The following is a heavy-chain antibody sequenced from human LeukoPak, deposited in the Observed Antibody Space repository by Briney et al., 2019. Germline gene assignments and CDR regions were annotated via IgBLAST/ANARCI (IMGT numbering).Heavy chain of an antibody. CDR1: GGSISSYF. D-gene: IGHD3-3*01. J-gene: IGHJ4*02. Sequence: PSETLSLTCTVSGGSISSYFWSWIRQPAGKGLEWIGRMYTSGSTNYNPSLKSRVTMPLDTSKKYFSLKLNSVTAADTAVYYCATNMDDSTGYWGQGTLVTVSS. CDR2: MYTSGST. V-gene: IGHV4-4*07. CDR3: ATNMDDSTGY.